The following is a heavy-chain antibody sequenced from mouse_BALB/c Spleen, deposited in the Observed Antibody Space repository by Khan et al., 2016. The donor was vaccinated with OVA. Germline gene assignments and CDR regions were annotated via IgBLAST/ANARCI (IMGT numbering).Heavy chain of an antibody. CDR3: APVGTYYVSFAY. Sequence: EVQLKESGPELVKPGASVKMSCKASGYTFTSYVMHWVKQKPGLGLEWIGYIYPFNDDTKYNEKFKDKATLTSDKSSSTAYMELSSLTSEDSAVYYRAPVGTYYVSFAYWGQGTLVTVSA. CDR1: GYTFTSYV. CDR2: IYPFNDDT. J-gene: IGHJ3*01. V-gene: IGHV1S136*01. D-gene: IGHD1-1*01.